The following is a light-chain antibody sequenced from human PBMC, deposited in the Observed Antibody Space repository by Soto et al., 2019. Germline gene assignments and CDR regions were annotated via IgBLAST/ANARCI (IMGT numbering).Light chain of an antibody. Sequence: TQSPSVLSASVGDTVTITCRASQALSNYLAWYQQKPGQAPRLLIYGASTRATGIPARFSGSGSGTEFTLTISSLQSEDFAVYHCQQYNNWPLTFGGGTKVDIK. V-gene: IGKV3-15*01. CDR2: GAS. CDR1: QALSNY. J-gene: IGKJ4*01. CDR3: QQYNNWPLT.